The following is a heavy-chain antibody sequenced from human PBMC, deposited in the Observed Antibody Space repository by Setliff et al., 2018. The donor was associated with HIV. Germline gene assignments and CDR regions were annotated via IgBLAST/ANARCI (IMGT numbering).Heavy chain of an antibody. Sequence: SETLSLTCSVSGASFSNSNYYWGWIRQPPGKGLEWIGSVYYSGTTYYSPSLKSRLTISVDSSQNHFFLRLRSVTAADTAVYYWARGGYNGWCYYMDVWDKGTTVTVSS. CDR3: ARGGYNGWCYYMDV. V-gene: IGHV4-39*07. J-gene: IGHJ6*03. CDR1: GASFSNSNYY. CDR2: VYYSGTT. D-gene: IGHD6-19*01.